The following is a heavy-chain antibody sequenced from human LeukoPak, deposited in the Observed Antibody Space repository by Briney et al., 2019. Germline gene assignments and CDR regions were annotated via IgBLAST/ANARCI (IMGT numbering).Heavy chain of an antibody. CDR2: MSGVGGST. V-gene: IGHV3-43*02. CDR1: GFTFDDYA. D-gene: IGHD3-22*01. CDR3: AKDILRDYYDSSGSYYYYYYMDV. Sequence: GGSLRLSCAASGFTFDDYAMHWVRQAPGKGLEWVSLMSGVGGSTYYADSVKGRFTISRDNSKNSLYLQINSLRTEETALYYCAKDILRDYYDSSGSYYYYYYMDVWGKGTTVTVSS. J-gene: IGHJ6*03.